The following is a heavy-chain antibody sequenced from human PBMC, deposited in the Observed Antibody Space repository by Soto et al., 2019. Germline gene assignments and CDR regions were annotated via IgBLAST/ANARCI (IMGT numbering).Heavy chain of an antibody. CDR1: GYTFTGYY. CDR3: ARSDIVVVPAAMLYYYYGMDV. CDR2: INPNSGGT. V-gene: IGHV1-2*02. D-gene: IGHD2-2*01. Sequence: ASVKVSCKASGYTFTGYYMHWVRQAPGQGLEWMGWINPNSGGTNYAQKFQGRVTMTRDTSISTAYMELSRLRSDDTAVYYCARSDIVVVPAAMLYYYYGMDVWGQGTTVTVSS. J-gene: IGHJ6*02.